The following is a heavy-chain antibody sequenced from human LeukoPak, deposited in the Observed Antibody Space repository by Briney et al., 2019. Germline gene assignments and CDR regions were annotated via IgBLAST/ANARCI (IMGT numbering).Heavy chain of an antibody. CDR3: ARGSEYYYDSSNFDY. D-gene: IGHD3-22*01. CDR2: INHSGST. CDR1: GGSFSGYY. Sequence: PSETLSLTCAVYGGSFSGYYWSWIRQPPGKGLEWLGEINHSGSTNYNPSLKSRVTISVDTSKNQFSLKLSSVTAADTAVYYCARGSEYYYDSSNFDYWGQGTLVTVSS. J-gene: IGHJ4*02. V-gene: IGHV4-34*01.